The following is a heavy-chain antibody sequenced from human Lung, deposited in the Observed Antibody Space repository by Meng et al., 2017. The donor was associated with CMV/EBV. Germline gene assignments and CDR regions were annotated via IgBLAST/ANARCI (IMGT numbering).Heavy chain of an antibody. J-gene: IGHJ4*02. Sequence: QGQVVQSGAEGKTPGASGKVSCKASGNTFTSYDIKWVRQGTGQGREGMGWMNPNRGTIGYAQKFQGRVTMTRNISQSTAYIDLSSLRSEDTAVYYCATGVADFEYWGQGTLVTVSS. V-gene: IGHV1-8*01. CDR2: MNPNRGTI. D-gene: IGHD6-19*01. CDR1: GNTFTSYD. CDR3: ATGVADFEY.